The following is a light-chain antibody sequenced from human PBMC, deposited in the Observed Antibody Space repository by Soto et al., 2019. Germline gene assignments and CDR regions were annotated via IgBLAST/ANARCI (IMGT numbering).Light chain of an antibody. V-gene: IGKV1-5*03. CDR1: QTISSW. J-gene: IGKJ1*01. CDR3: QHYNSYSEA. CDR2: KAS. Sequence: IQMTQAPSNLSGSVGDRVTITCRASQTISSWLAWYQQKPGKAPKLLIYKASTLKSGVPPRFSGSGSGTEFTLTISSLQPDDFATYYCQHYNSYSEAFGQGTKVDI.